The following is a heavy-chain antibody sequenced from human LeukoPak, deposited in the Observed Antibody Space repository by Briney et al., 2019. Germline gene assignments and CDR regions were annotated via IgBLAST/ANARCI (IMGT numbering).Heavy chain of an antibody. Sequence: PGGSLRLSCAASGFTVSSNYMSWVRQAPGKGLEWVSVIYSGGSTYYADYVKGRFTIYRDNSKNTLYLQMNSLRAEDTAVYYCAGDLSGSGINHYWGQGTLVTVSS. CDR1: GFTVSSNY. CDR2: IYSGGST. V-gene: IGHV3-53*01. D-gene: IGHD3-10*01. J-gene: IGHJ4*02. CDR3: AGDLSGSGINHY.